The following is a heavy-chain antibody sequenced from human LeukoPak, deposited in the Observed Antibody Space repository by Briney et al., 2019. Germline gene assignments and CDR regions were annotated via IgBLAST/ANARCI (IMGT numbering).Heavy chain of an antibody. CDR2: INPSGGST. Sequence: SVTVSCKASGYTFTSYYMHWVRQAPGQGLEWMGIINPSGGSTSYAQKFQGRVTMTRDTSISTAYLELSRLRSDDAAVYYCARRLSSSWGRWTQYYFDYWGQGTLVTVSS. CDR1: GYTFTSYY. J-gene: IGHJ4*02. CDR3: ARRLSSSWGRWTQYYFDY. D-gene: IGHD6-13*01. V-gene: IGHV1-46*01.